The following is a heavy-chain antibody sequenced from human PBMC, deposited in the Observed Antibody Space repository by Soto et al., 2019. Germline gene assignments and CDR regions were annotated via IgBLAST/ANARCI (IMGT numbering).Heavy chain of an antibody. CDR1: GYKFTSSW. CDR3: ARKDKSGYFNWFDP. Sequence: PXESLKISCPTAGYKFTSSWIAWVRQMPGKGLEWMGIIFPSDSDTRYSPSFQGQVTISADRSTSTVFLQWASLKASDNAVYFCARKDKSGYFNWFDPWGQGTLVTVSS. V-gene: IGHV5-51*01. D-gene: IGHD3-22*01. J-gene: IGHJ5*02. CDR2: IFPSDSDT.